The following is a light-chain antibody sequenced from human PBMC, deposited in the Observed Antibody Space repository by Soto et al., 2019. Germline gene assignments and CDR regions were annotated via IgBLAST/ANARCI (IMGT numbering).Light chain of an antibody. Sequence: DIQMTQSPSSQSAFVGDRVIITCRASQSISRFLNWHQQQPGKAPKLLIYSASSLQSGVPSRFSGGASGTDFTLTISSLQLEDFASYYCQQSYTSPQTFGQGTKLEIK. J-gene: IGKJ2*01. CDR3: QQSYTSPQT. CDR2: SAS. CDR1: QSISRF. V-gene: IGKV1-39*01.